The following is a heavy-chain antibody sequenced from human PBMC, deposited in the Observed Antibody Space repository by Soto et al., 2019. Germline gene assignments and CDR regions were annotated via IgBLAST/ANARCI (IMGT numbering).Heavy chain of an antibody. V-gene: IGHV3-23*01. CDR1: GFTFSSYA. CDR2: ISGSGGST. J-gene: IGHJ6*02. Sequence: GGSLRLSCAASGFTFSSYAMSWVRQAPGKGLEWVSAISGSGGSTYYADSVKGRFTISRDNSKNTLYLQMNSLRAEDTAVYYCAKGVDTAMASYYYYGMDVWGQGTTVTVSS. CDR3: AKGVDTAMASYYYYGMDV. D-gene: IGHD5-18*01.